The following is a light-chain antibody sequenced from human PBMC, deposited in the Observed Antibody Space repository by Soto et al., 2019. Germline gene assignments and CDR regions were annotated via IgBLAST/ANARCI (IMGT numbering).Light chain of an antibody. V-gene: IGLV2-14*01. Sequence: QSALTQPASVSGSPGQSITISCTGTSIDVGGYDYVSWYQQHPGKAPKLMIYDVSNRPSGVSNRFSGSKSGNTASLTISGLQAEDEADYYCSSYTSSITYVFGTGTKLTVL. J-gene: IGLJ1*01. CDR3: SSYTSSITYV. CDR1: SIDVGGYDY. CDR2: DVS.